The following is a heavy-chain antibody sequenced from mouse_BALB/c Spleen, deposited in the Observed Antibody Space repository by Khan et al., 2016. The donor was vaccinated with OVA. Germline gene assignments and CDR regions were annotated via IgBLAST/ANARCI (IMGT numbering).Heavy chain of an antibody. CDR2: VSTGGSYT. Sequence: EVELVESGGDLVKPGGSLKLSCAASGFTFSTYGMSWVRQAPDKRLEWVANVSTGGSYTYYPDSVKGRFTIYRDNAKNTLYLQMSGLRSEDTAMFYCTRLAYYYDSEGFAYWGQGTLVTVSA. CDR3: TRLAYYYDSEGFAY. V-gene: IGHV5-6*01. CDR1: GFTFSTYG. J-gene: IGHJ3*01. D-gene: IGHD1-1*01.